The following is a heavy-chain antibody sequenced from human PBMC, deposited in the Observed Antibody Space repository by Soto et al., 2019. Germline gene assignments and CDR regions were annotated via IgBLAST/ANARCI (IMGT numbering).Heavy chain of an antibody. J-gene: IGHJ4*02. V-gene: IGHV1-18*01. CDR1: GYTFASYG. Sequence: QVQLVQSGAEVKKPGASVKVSCKASGYTFASYGISWVRQAPGQGLEWVGWISPYTGDTNYAQNLQGRVTATTDSSTSTGYMEGRSLTSDGTAVYYCPRAPSSIYCTGPNCYADYWGQGALVTVSS. CDR3: PRAPSSIYCTGPNCYADY. D-gene: IGHD2-8*02. CDR2: ISPYTGDT.